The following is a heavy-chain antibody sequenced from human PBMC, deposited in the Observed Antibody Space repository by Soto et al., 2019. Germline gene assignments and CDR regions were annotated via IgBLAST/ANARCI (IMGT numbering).Heavy chain of an antibody. D-gene: IGHD3-10*01. CDR3: AIEGREITRHFYY. J-gene: IGHJ4*02. CDR1: GFTFSSYS. CDR2: ISSSSTYI. Sequence: EVQLVESGGDLVKPGGSLRLSCADSGFTFSSYSMNWVRQAPGKGLEWVSSISSSSTYIYYADSVKGRFTISSDNAKNSLYLQMNSLSSEDTAVYYCAIEGREITRHFYYWGQRTLVTVSS. V-gene: IGHV3-21*01.